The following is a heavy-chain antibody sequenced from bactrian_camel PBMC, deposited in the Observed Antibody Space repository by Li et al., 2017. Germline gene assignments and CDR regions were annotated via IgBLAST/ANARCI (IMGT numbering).Heavy chain of an antibody. CDR1: GFTFNDDD. Sequence: HVQLVESGGGSVQAGGSLRLSCTGSGFTFNDDDMGWFRQAPGNECGLVSTIDSEGSAYYADSVRGRFTISKDSDKNTAYLHMNNLKAEDTAMYRCAADPRPCMMEGLLAGYKSRGTQVTVS. V-gene: IGHV3S63*01. J-gene: IGHJ4*01. D-gene: IGHD6*01. CDR2: IDSEGSA.